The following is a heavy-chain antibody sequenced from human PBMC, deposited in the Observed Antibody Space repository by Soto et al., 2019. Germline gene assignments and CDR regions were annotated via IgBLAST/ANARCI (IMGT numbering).Heavy chain of an antibody. D-gene: IGHD1-7*01. CDR2: TYYRSRWYN. CDR1: VDSVSSNSAA. J-gene: IGHJ6*03. Sequence: PSPSLSLTCVLSVDSVSSNSAAWNFIRLSPSRGLEWLARTYYRSRWYNDYAVSVRSRITVNPDTSKNQFSLQLTSVTPEDTAVYYCAGTTSHQWYYMDVWGKGTTVTVSS. CDR3: AGTTSHQWYYMDV. V-gene: IGHV6-1*01.